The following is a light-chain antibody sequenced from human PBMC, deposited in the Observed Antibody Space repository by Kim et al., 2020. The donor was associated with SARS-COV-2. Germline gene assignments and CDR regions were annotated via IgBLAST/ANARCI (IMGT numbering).Light chain of an antibody. J-gene: IGKJ1*01. CDR2: VAS. Sequence: DIQMTQSPSSLSASVGDRVTITCRASQDIGNNLDWCQQKPGKAPKRLIYVASSLQSGVPSRFSGSGSGTEFTLTISSLQPEDFATYYCLEHDTSPHTFCQGTKVDIK. V-gene: IGKV1-17*01. CDR3: LEHDTSPHT. CDR1: QDIGNN.